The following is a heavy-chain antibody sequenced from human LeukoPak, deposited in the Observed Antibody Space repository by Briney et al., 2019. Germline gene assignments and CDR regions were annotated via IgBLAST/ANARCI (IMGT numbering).Heavy chain of an antibody. CDR1: GGSVSSYY. CDR3: ARADDSSGSDAFDI. V-gene: IGHV4-59*02. D-gene: IGHD3-22*01. J-gene: IGHJ3*02. Sequence: SETLSLTCTVSGGSVSSYYWSWIRQPPGKGLEWIGYIYYSGSTNYNPSLKSRVTISVDTSKNQFSLKLSSVTAADTAVDYCARADDSSGSDAFDIWGQGTMVTVSS. CDR2: IYYSGST.